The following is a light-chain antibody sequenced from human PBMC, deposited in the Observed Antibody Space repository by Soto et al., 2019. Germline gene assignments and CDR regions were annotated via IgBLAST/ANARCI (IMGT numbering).Light chain of an antibody. V-gene: IGKV3-20*01. CDR2: SAS. CDR3: QQYAGSPRT. CDR1: QNLGTLY. Sequence: IALTQSPGNLSFSSGEIGTLSCRASQNLGTLYLAWFQQKSGQAPRLLIYSASRRATGIPDRFTGSGSGTDFTLTINRVEPEDFAVYFCQQYAGSPRTFGQGTKVDI. J-gene: IGKJ1*01.